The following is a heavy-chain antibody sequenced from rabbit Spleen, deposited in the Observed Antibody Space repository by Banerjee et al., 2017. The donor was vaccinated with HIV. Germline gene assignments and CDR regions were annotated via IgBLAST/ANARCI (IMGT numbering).Heavy chain of an antibody. V-gene: IGHV1S40*01. Sequence: QSLEESGGDLVKPGASLTLTCIASGVSFSGDSYMCWVRQAPGKGLEWIACIDTGSNGFTYFASWAKGRFTISKTSSTTVTLQMTSLTAADTATYFCARDTSSSFSSYGMDLWGPGTLVT. J-gene: IGHJ6*01. CDR3: ARDTSSSFSSYGMDL. CDR1: GVSFSGDSY. D-gene: IGHD1-1*01. CDR2: IDTGSNGFT.